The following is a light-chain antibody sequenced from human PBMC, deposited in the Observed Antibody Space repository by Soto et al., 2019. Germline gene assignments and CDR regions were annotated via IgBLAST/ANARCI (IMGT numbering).Light chain of an antibody. Sequence: EIVMTQSPATLSVSPGERAPLSCRASQNVSSNLAWYQQKPGQAPRLLIYGASTRATGIPARFSGSGSGTEFTLTISNLQSEDFAVYYCQRYDHWPPWTFGQGTKVDIK. CDR1: QNVSSN. CDR3: QRYDHWPPWT. V-gene: IGKV3-15*01. CDR2: GAS. J-gene: IGKJ1*01.